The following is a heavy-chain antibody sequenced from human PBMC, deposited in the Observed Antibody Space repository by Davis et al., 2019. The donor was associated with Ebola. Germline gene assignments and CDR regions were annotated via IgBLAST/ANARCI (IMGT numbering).Heavy chain of an antibody. Sequence: PGGSLRLSCAASGFTFSSYSMNWVRQAPGKGLEWVSSISSSSSYIYYADSVKGRFTISRDNAKNSLYLQMNSLRAEDTAVYYCARDKKASDGYNYSYYYYGMDVWGQGTTVTVSS. J-gene: IGHJ6*02. D-gene: IGHD5-24*01. CDR3: ARDKKASDGYNYSYYYYGMDV. CDR2: ISSSSSYI. CDR1: GFTFSSYS. V-gene: IGHV3-21*01.